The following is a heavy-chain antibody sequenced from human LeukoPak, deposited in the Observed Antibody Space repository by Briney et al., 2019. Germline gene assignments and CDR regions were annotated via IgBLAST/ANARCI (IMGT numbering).Heavy chain of an antibody. CDR3: AKGYGWEASYYYYYMDV. CDR1: GFTFSSYG. D-gene: IGHD1-26*01. J-gene: IGHJ6*03. Sequence: GGSLRLSCAASGFTFSSYGIHWVRQAPGKGLGWVAFIRYDGSNKYYADSVKGRFTISRDNSKNTLYLQMNSLRAEDTAVDYCAKGYGWEASYYYYYMDVWGKGTTVTISS. V-gene: IGHV3-30*02. CDR2: IRYDGSNK.